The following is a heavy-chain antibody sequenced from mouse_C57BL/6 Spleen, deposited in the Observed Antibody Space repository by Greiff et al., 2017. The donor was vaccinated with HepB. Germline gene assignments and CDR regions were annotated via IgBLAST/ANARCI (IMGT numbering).Heavy chain of an antibody. CDR1: GYTFTSYW. D-gene: IGHD2-3*01. Sequence: VQLQQPGAELVRPGSSVKLSCKASGYTFTSYWMDWVKQRPGQGLEWIGNIYPSDSETHYHPKFKDKATLTVDTSSSTAYMQLSSLTSEDSAVYYYARRDGYYGAMGYWGQGTSVTVSS. CDR3: ARRDGYYGAMGY. CDR2: IYPSDSET. V-gene: IGHV1-61*01. J-gene: IGHJ4*01.